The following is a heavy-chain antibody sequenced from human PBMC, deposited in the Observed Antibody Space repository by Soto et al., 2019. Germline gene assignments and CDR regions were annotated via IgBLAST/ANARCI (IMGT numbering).Heavy chain of an antibody. CDR1: GFSFTNFA. D-gene: IGHD2-21*02. J-gene: IGHJ4*02. CDR2: IGASGDIT. CDR3: AKDDFTDRGDDYFDY. V-gene: IGHV3-23*01. Sequence: GGSLRLSCAASGFSFTNFAISWVRQAPGKGLEWVAGIGASGDITWYADSVKGRLSISRDNSKNTLYLQLNSLRFEDAAVYYCAKDDFTDRGDDYFDYWGPGPLVTVSS.